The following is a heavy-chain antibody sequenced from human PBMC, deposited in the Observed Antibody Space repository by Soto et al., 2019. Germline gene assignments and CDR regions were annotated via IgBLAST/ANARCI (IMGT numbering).Heavy chain of an antibody. D-gene: IGHD5-12*01. J-gene: IGHJ4*02. CDR1: GFTFSGYW. Sequence: EVQLVESGGGFVQPGGSLRLSCAGSGFTFSGYWMHWVRQAPGKGLVWVSRMYTDGSNTYYADSVKGRFTISRDNAKDTLYLQMNSLRAEDTAVYYCVRGNTGYGNFDSWGQGTLVTVSS. CDR2: MYTDGSNT. V-gene: IGHV3-74*01. CDR3: VRGNTGYGNFDS.